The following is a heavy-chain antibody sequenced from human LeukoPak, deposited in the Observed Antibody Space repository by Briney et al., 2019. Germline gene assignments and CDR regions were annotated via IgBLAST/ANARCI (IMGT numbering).Heavy chain of an antibody. CDR1: GFIFDDYA. Sequence: PGRSLRLSCAASGFIFDDYAMYWVRQAPGKGLEWVSGISWNSGSSVYADSVRGRFTSTRDNAKNSLYLQMNSLRAEDTALYYCAKAGRRSSSWIDYWGQGTLVTVSS. J-gene: IGHJ4*02. CDR2: ISWNSGSS. V-gene: IGHV3-9*01. CDR3: AKAGRRSSSWIDY. D-gene: IGHD2-2*01.